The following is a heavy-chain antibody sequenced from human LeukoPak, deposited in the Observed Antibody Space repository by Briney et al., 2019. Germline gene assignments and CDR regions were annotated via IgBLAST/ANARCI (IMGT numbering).Heavy chain of an antibody. CDR3: AKPPENGDLDY. D-gene: IGHD4-17*01. V-gene: IGHV3-23*01. Sequence: PGGSLRLSCVASGFSVTDYAMNWVRQAPGKGLEWVSAISGSGGSTYYADSVKGRFTISRDNSKNTLYLQMNSLRAEDAAVYYCAKPPENGDLDYWGQGTLVTVSS. J-gene: IGHJ4*02. CDR1: GFSVTDYA. CDR2: ISGSGGST.